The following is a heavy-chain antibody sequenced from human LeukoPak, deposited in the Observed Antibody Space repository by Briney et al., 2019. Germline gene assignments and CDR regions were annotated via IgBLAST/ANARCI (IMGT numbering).Heavy chain of an antibody. V-gene: IGHV3-30*02. CDR2: IRYDGSNK. CDR3: ARGGSGSYSYGGEYYFDY. J-gene: IGHJ4*02. D-gene: IGHD3-10*01. CDR1: GFTFTGYA. Sequence: PGGSPRLSCAASGFTFTGYAMSWVRQAPGKGLEWVAFIRYDGSNKYYADSVKGRFTISRDNSKNTLYLQMNSLRAEDTAVYYCARGGSGSYSYGGEYYFDYWGQGTLVTVSS.